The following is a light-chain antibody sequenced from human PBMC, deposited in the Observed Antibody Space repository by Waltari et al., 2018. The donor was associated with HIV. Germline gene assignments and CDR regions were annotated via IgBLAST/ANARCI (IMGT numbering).Light chain of an antibody. CDR2: RNN. CDR3: AVWGDSLNSYV. Sequence: QSVLTQPPSASGTPGQRVTISCSGSSPNIGSNYVYWYQQLPGTAPKLLIYRNNQRPSGVPDRFSGSKSGTSASRAISGLRSEDEADYYCAVWGDSLNSYVFGTGTEVTVL. V-gene: IGLV1-47*01. J-gene: IGLJ1*01. CDR1: SPNIGSNY.